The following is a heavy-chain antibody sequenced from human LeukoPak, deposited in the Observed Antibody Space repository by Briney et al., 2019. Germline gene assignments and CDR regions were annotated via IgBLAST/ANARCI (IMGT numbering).Heavy chain of an antibody. V-gene: IGHV3-23*01. CDR1: GFTFGDYA. CDR3: AKDICSSTSCFNWFDP. CDR2: ISGSGGST. D-gene: IGHD2-2*01. J-gene: IGHJ5*02. Sequence: PGGSLRLSCTASGFTFGDYAMSWVRQAPGKGLEWVSAISGSGGSTYYADSVKGRFTISRDNSKNTLYLQMNSLRAEDTAVYYCAKDICSSTSCFNWFDPWGQGTLVTVSS.